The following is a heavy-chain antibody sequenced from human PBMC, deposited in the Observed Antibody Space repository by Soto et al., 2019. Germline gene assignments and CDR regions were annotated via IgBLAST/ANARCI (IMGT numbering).Heavy chain of an antibody. V-gene: IGHV3-53*04. CDR3: ARWGGVHCSGGSCYSDY. CDR1: GFTVSSNY. Sequence: GGSLRLSCAASGFTVSSNYMSWVRQAPGKGLEWVSVIYSGGSTYYADSVKGRFTISRHNSKNTLYLQMNSLRAEDTAVYYCARWGGVHCSGGSCYSDYWGQGTLVTVSS. D-gene: IGHD2-15*01. CDR2: IYSGGST. J-gene: IGHJ4*02.